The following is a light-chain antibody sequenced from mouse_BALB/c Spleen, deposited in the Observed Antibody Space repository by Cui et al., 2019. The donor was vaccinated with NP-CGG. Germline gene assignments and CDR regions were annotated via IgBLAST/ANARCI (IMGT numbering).Light chain of an antibody. V-gene: IGLV1*01. Sequence: VLPQESALTTSPGETVTLTCRSSTGAITTSNYANWVQEKPDHLFTGLIGGTNNRVPGVPARFSGSLIGDKAALTITGAQTEDEAIYFCALWYSNHWVFGGGTKLTVL. CDR2: GTN. CDR3: ALWYSNHWV. CDR1: TGAITTSNY. J-gene: IGLJ1*01.